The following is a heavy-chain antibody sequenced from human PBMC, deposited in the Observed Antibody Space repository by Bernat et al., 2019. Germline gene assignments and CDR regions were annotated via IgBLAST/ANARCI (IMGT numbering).Heavy chain of an antibody. Sequence: EVQLVESGGGLVKPGGSLRLSCVASGCTFSNAWMSWVRQAPGKGLEWVGRITDGGTTDYAAPVKGRFNISRDDSKNTQYLQMNSLKTEDTAVYYCNTAARWDNIVVAQVVMQFSYWGQGTLVTVSS. CDR2: ITDGGTT. J-gene: IGHJ4*02. CDR1: GCTFSNAW. CDR3: NTAARWDNIVVAQVVMQFSY. V-gene: IGHV3-15*01. D-gene: IGHD2-2*01.